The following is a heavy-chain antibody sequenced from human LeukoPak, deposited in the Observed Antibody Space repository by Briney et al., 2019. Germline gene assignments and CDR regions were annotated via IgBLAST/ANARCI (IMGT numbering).Heavy chain of an antibody. J-gene: IGHJ6*03. Sequence: ASVKVSCKTSGYTDNSFGIAWVRQAPGQGLEWIGWISSDNGNTQYADKLQGRVSMTTDSSNNRAYMEVRSLRSDDTAVYFCANVAKGRYFFYYMDVWGKGTTVTVSS. CDR3: ANVAKGRYFFYYMDV. CDR2: ISSDNGNT. V-gene: IGHV1-18*01. CDR1: GYTDNSFG.